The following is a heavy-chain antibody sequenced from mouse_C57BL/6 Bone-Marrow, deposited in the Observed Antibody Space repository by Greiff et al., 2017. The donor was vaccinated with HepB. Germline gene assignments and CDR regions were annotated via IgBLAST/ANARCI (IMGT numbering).Heavy chain of an antibody. D-gene: IGHD1-1*01. J-gene: IGHJ4*01. CDR2: IDPNSGGT. Sequence: VQLQQPGAELVKPGASVKLSCKASGYTFTSYWMHWVKQRPGRGLEWIGRIDPNSGGTKYNEKFKSKATLTVDKPSSTAYMQLSSLTSEDSAVYYCARDYYGSSYVENYAMDYWGQGTSVTVSS. CDR1: GYTFTSYW. V-gene: IGHV1-72*01. CDR3: ARDYYGSSYVENYAMDY.